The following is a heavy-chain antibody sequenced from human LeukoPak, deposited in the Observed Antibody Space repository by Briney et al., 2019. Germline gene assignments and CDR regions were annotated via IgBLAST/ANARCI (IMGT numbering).Heavy chain of an antibody. CDR1: GYTFTTYS. CDR2: ISACNANT. V-gene: IGHV1-18*01. D-gene: IGHD6-13*01. J-gene: IGHJ4*02. CDR3: ASGSKSSS. Sequence: ASVKVSCKAFGYTFTTYSISWLRQAPGEGLEWMGWISACNANTNYAQKFHGRVTMPTDTSTTTAYMELRSLRSDDTAVYFCASGSKSSSWGQGTLVTVSS.